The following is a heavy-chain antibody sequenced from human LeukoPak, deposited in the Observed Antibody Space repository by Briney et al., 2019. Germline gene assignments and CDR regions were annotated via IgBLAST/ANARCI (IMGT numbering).Heavy chain of an antibody. Sequence: SVKVSCKASGYTFTSYDINWVRQAPGQGLEWMGGIIPIFGTANYAQKFQGRVTITADESTSTAYMELSSLRSGDTAVYYCARGIAAAGTYDYWGQGTLVTVSS. J-gene: IGHJ4*02. D-gene: IGHD6-13*01. CDR3: ARGIAAAGTYDY. CDR1: GYTFTSYD. V-gene: IGHV1-69*13. CDR2: IIPIFGTA.